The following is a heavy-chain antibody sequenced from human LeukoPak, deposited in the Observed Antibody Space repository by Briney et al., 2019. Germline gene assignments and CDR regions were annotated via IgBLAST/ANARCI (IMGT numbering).Heavy chain of an antibody. V-gene: IGHV3-23*01. D-gene: IGHD4-17*01. CDR1: GFTFSPYA. CDR3: AKDTSPTVTTNY. J-gene: IGHJ4*02. CDR2: ISGSGGST. Sequence: PGGSLRLSCAASGFTFSPYAMTWVRQAPGKGLEWVSTISGSGGSTYYADSVKGRFTISRDNSKNTLYLQMNSLRAEDTAVYYCAKDTSPTVTTNYWGQGTLVTVSS.